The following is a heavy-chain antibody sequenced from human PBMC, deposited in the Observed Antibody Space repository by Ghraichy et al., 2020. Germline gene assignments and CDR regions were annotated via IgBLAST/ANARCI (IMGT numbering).Heavy chain of an antibody. CDR1: GGSFSGYY. D-gene: IGHD1-26*01. Sequence: SETLSLTCAVYGGSFSGYYWSWLRQPPGKGLEWIGEINQSGSTNYNPSLKSRVTISVDTSKNQFSLKLSSVTAADTAVYYCASRHGARWFDPWGQGTLVTVSS. CDR3: ASRHGARWFDP. V-gene: IGHV4-34*01. CDR2: INQSGST. J-gene: IGHJ5*02.